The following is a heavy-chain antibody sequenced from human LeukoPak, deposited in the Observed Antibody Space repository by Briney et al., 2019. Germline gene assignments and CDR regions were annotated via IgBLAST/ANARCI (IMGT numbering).Heavy chain of an antibody. D-gene: IGHD6-19*01. V-gene: IGHV4-38-2*02. CDR3: ASEPYSSGWPLDY. J-gene: IGHJ4*02. CDR2: IYHSGST. Sequence: PSETLSLTCTVSGYSISSGYYWGWIRQPPGKGLEWIGSIYHSGSTYYNPSLKSRVTISVDTSKNQFSLKLSSVTAADTAVYYCASEPYSSGWPLDYWGQGTLVTVSS. CDR1: GYSISSGYY.